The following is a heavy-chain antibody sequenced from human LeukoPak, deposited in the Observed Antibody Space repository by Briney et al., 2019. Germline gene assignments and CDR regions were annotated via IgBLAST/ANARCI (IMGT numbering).Heavy chain of an antibody. CDR2: IYYSGGT. J-gene: IGHJ4*02. D-gene: IGHD3-22*01. V-gene: IGHV4-39*01. Sequence: PSETLSLTCTVSGGSISSSSTYHRGWIRQPPGEGLEWIGNIYYSGGTYYQPSLKSRVIISLDTSKNQFSLKLNSVTAADTAVYYCARQHSSGLDYWGQGTLVSVSS. CDR1: GGSISSSSTYH. CDR3: ARQHSSGLDY.